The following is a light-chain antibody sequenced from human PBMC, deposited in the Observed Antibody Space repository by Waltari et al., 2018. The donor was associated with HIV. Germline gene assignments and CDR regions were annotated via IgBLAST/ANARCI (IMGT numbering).Light chain of an antibody. V-gene: IGLV2-23*02. CDR1: RRDVGTYDY. CDR2: DVT. CDR3: CSFAGSNFV. J-gene: IGLJ1*01. Sequence: QSALTQPASVSGSPGQAITISCTGSRRDVGTYDYISWYQQHPGTAPTLIISDVTERPSGISNRFSGSKSGTTASLTISGLQAEDEAEYFCCSFAGSNFVFGSGTKVTVL.